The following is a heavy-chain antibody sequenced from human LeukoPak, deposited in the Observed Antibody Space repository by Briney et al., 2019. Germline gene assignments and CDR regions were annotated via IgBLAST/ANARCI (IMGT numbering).Heavy chain of an antibody. CDR3: ARADRLAADWSTFDY. V-gene: IGHV4-30-4*01. CDR2: IYYSGST. J-gene: IGHJ4*02. D-gene: IGHD3-9*01. Sequence: SETLSLTCTVSGGSISSGDYYWSWIRQPPGKGLEWIGYIYYSGSTYYNPSLKSRVTISVDTSKNQFSLKLSSVTAADTAVYYCARADRLAADWSTFDYWGQGTLVTVSS. CDR1: GGSISSGDYY.